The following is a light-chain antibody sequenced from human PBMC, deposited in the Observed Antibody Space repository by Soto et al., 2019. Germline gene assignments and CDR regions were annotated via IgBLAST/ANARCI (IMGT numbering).Light chain of an antibody. CDR2: DVS. CDR3: SSYRSSSTHWV. V-gene: IGLV2-14*03. CDR1: SSDVGAYNY. J-gene: IGLJ1*01. Sequence: QSALTQPASVSGSPGWSITISCTGTSSDVGAYNYVSWYQHHPGRAPKLMICDVSNRPSGVSNRFSGSKSGNTASLTISGLQAEDEADYYCSSYRSSSTHWVFGTGTKVTVL.